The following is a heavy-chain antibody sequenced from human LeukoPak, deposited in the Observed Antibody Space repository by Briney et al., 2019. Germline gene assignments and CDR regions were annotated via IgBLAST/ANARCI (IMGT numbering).Heavy chain of an antibody. J-gene: IGHJ4*02. CDR2: TNSGGTST. D-gene: IGHD2-8*01. CDR3: AKPSYARSLGE. CDR1: GFPFSDFS. Sequence: GGSLRLSCATSGFPFSDFSMSWVRQAPGKGLEWISTTNSGGTSTYYAESVKGRFTISRDNSKNTLYLQMSSLRVEDTAVYYCAKPSYARSLGEGGPGTLVSVSS. V-gene: IGHV3-23*01.